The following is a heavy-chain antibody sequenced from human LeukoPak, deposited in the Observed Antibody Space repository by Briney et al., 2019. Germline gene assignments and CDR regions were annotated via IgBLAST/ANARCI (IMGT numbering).Heavy chain of an antibody. CDR2: ISSSSSYI. Sequence: GGSLRLSCAASGFTFSSYSMNWVRQAPGKGLEWVSSISSSSSYIYYADSVKGRFTISRDNAKNSLYLQMNSLRAEDTAVYYCARDFMGPLNVVRGVMDVWGQGTTVTVSS. D-gene: IGHD3-10*01. CDR1: GFTFSSYS. V-gene: IGHV3-21*01. CDR3: ARDFMGPLNVVRGVMDV. J-gene: IGHJ6*02.